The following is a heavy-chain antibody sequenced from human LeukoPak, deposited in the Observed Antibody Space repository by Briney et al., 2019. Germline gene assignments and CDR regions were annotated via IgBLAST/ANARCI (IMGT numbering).Heavy chain of an antibody. J-gene: IGHJ6*03. D-gene: IGHD4-17*01. CDR1: GFTFSSYS. CDR2: ISSSSSYI. Sequence: PGGSLRLSCAASGFTFSSYSMNWVRQAPGKGLEWVSSISSSSSYIYYADSVKGRFTVSRDNAKNSLYLQMNSLRAEDTAVYYCARAGYGDDLYYYYMDVWGKGTTVTVSS. V-gene: IGHV3-21*01. CDR3: ARAGYGDDLYYYYMDV.